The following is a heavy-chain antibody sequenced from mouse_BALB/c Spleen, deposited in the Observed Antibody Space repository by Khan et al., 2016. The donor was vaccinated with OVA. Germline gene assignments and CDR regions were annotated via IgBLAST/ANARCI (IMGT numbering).Heavy chain of an antibody. J-gene: IGHJ3*01. CDR1: GGSITSGY. CDR3: AGYGSSFAY. V-gene: IGHV3-8*02. Sequence: VQLQQSGPSLVKPSQTLSLTCSVTGGSITSGYWNWIRKFPGNKFEYMGYISFSGNTYYNPSLKSRISITRDTSKNQYYLQLNSVTTEDTATYYCAGYGSSFAYWGQGTLVTVSA. D-gene: IGHD1-1*01. CDR2: ISFSGNT.